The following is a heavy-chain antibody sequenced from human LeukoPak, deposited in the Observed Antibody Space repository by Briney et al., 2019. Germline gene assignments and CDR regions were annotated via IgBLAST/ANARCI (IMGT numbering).Heavy chain of an antibody. D-gene: IGHD5-12*01. CDR3: ARGFRKGYSGYDLYFFDY. V-gene: IGHV1-2*06. CDR2: INPNSGGT. J-gene: IGHJ4*02. Sequence: ASVKVSCKASGYTFSGYYIHWVRQAPGQGLEWMGRINPNSGGTNYAQKFQGRVTMTRDTSISTAYMELSRLRSDDTAVYYCARGFRKGYSGYDLYFFDYWGQGTLVTVSS. CDR1: GYTFSGYY.